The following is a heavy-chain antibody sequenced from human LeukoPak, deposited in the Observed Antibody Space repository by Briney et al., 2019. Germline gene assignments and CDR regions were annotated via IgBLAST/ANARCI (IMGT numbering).Heavy chain of an antibody. Sequence: GGSLSLSCAASGFTFSHYYMSWIRQAPAKGLAGVSYISSSSSYTNYADSVKGRFTISRDNAKNSLYLQMNSLRAEDTAVYYCARDYGDYVGGNWFDPWGQGTLVTVSS. D-gene: IGHD4-17*01. J-gene: IGHJ5*02. CDR2: ISSSSSYT. V-gene: IGHV3-11*06. CDR3: ARDYGDYVGGNWFDP. CDR1: GFTFSHYY.